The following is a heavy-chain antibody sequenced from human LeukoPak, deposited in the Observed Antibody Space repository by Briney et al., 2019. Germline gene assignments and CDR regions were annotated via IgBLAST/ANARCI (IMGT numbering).Heavy chain of an antibody. CDR2: IYYSGST. CDR3: ARGGWSGYYFDY. J-gene: IGHJ4*02. D-gene: IGHD3-10*01. Sequence: PSETLSLTCTVSGGSISSYYWSWIRQPPGKGLEWIGYIYYSGSTNYNPSLKSRVTISVDTSKNQFSLKLSSVTAADTAVYYCARGGWSGYYFDYWGQGTLVTVSS. CDR1: GGSISSYY. V-gene: IGHV4-59*01.